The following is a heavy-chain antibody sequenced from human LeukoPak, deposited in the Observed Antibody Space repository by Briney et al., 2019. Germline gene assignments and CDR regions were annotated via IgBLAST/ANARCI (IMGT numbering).Heavy chain of an antibody. CDR3: AREAYYYGSGNLRYDY. D-gene: IGHD3-10*01. V-gene: IGHV4-61*02. CDR2: IYTSGST. Sequence: SETLSLTCTVSGGSISSGSYYWSWIRQPAGKGLEWIGRIYTSGSTNYNPPLKSRVTMSVDTSKNQFSLKLSSVTAADTAVYYCAREAYYYGSGNLRYDYWGQGTLVTVSS. J-gene: IGHJ4*02. CDR1: GGSISSGSYY.